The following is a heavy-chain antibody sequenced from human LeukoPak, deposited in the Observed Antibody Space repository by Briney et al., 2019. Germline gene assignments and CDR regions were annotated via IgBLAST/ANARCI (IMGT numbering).Heavy chain of an antibody. CDR1: GGSISSYY. CDR2: ISDIGSI. D-gene: IGHD5-24*01. J-gene: IGHJ4*02. CDR3: ARNSVEMATIRRAYFDY. V-gene: IGHV4-4*08. Sequence: PSETLSLTCTVSGGSISSYYWSWVRQPPGKGLEWIAYISDIGSINYNTSLKSRVTISVDTSKNQFSLKLSSVTAADTAVHYCARNSVEMATIRRAYFDYWGQGTLVTVSS.